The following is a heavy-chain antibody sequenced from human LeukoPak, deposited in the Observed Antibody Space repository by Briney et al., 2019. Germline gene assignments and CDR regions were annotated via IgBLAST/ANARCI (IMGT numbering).Heavy chain of an antibody. CDR3: ARHQWGSNWFDP. CDR2: INHSGST. D-gene: IGHD3-16*01. Sequence: PSETLSLTCAVYGGSFSGYYWSWIRQPPGKGLEWIGEINHSGSTNYNPSLKRRVTISVDTSKNQFSLKLSSVTAADTAVYYCARHQWGSNWFDPWGQGTLVTVSS. CDR1: GGSFSGYY. J-gene: IGHJ5*02. V-gene: IGHV4-34*01.